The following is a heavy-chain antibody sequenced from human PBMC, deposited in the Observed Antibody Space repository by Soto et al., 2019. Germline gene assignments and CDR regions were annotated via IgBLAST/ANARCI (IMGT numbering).Heavy chain of an antibody. Sequence: QVQLQESGPGLAKPSQTLSLTCTVSGGSISSGGYYWSWIRQHQGKGLEWIGYIYYSGSTYYNPSLKSRVTISVDTSKNQFSLKLSSVTAADTAVYYCARDGGSSSWYGGFDYWGQGTLVTVSS. CDR1: GGSISSGGYY. V-gene: IGHV4-31*03. CDR2: IYYSGST. J-gene: IGHJ4*02. CDR3: ARDGGSSSWYGGFDY. D-gene: IGHD6-13*01.